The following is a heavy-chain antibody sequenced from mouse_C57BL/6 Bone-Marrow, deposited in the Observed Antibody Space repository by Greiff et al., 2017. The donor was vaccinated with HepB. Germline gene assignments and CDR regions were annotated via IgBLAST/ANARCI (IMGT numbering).Heavy chain of an antibody. D-gene: IGHD2-4*01. Sequence: VQLQQSGPELVKPGASVKISCKASGYAFSSSWMNWVKQRPGKGLEWIGRIYPGDGDTNYNGKFKGKATLTADKSSSTAYMQLSSLTSEDSAVYFCARLTMITTRRRSHGCFDVWGTGTTVTVSS. CDR3: ARLTMITTRRRSHGCFDV. J-gene: IGHJ1*03. CDR1: GYAFSSSW. V-gene: IGHV1-82*01. CDR2: IYPGDGDT.